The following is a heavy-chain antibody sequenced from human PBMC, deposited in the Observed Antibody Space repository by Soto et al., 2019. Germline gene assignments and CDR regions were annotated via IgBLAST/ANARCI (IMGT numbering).Heavy chain of an antibody. J-gene: IGHJ4*02. V-gene: IGHV3-23*01. Sequence: GGALRLSCAASGFTFSSYAMNWVRQAPGKGLEWVSLISGGGGSTYYADSVKGRFTISRDNSKNTLYLQMNSLRADDTAVYYCAKATSTWAQIDYWGQGTLVTVSS. D-gene: IGHD6-13*01. CDR1: GFTFSSYA. CDR2: ISGGGGST. CDR3: AKATSTWAQIDY.